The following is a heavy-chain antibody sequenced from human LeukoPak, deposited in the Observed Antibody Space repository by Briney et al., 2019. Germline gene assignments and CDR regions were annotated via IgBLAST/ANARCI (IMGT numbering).Heavy chain of an antibody. CDR2: INVSGGST. CDR1: GYTFSSIY. D-gene: IGHD3-10*01. V-gene: IGHV1-46*01. J-gene: IGHJ4*02. Sequence: ASVTVSCKGSGYTFSSIYVNWVRLPPGPGHERMGIINVSGGSTSYAQKFQGRVTMTRDTSTSTVYMELSRLRSEDTAVYYCARGVYGAGSFYCFDHWGQGTLVTVSS. CDR3: ARGVYGAGSFYCFDH.